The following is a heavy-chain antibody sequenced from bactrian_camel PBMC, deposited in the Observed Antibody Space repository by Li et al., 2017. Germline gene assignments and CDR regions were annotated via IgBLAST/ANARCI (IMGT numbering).Heavy chain of an antibody. Sequence: VQLVESGGGSVQAGGSLRLSCVGTKATTSMDCWAWFRQAPGKEREAVAAIYTGGTNTYYADSVEGRFTISQDNSKNSVYLQKNNLTVEDTAQYYCAPGLCKLDSVTSYARGAFGYWGLSTQVTVS. CDR3: APGLCKLDSVTSYARGAFGY. CDR1: KATTSMDC. V-gene: IGHV3S1*01. D-gene: IGHD1*01. CDR2: IYTGGTNT. J-gene: IGHJ6*01.